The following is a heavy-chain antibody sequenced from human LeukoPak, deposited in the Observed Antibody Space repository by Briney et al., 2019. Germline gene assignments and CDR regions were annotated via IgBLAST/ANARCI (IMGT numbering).Heavy chain of an antibody. CDR1: GYTFTSYD. J-gene: IGHJ4*02. V-gene: IGHV1-8*01. CDR2: MNPNSGNT. Sequence: ASVKVSCKASGYTFTSYDINWVRQVTGQGLEWMGWMNPNSGNTSYAQKFQGRVTMTRNTSISTAYMELSSLRSEDTAVYYCARVSDIAGGELDYWGQGTLVTVSS. D-gene: IGHD2-15*01. CDR3: ARVSDIAGGELDY.